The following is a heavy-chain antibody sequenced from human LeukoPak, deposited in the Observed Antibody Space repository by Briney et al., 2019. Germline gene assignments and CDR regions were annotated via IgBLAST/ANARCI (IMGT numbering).Heavy chain of an antibody. J-gene: IGHJ4*02. CDR1: GFTFSNYA. D-gene: IGHD3-10*01. Sequence: GGSLRLSCAASGFTFSNYAMIWVRQAPGRGLEWVSAIRSGGGGTLYADSVKGRFTISRDNSKNTLFLQMNNMRAEDTAVYYCARDFGVGRYFDYCGQGTLVTVSS. V-gene: IGHV3-23*01. CDR2: IRSGGGGT. CDR3: ARDFGVGRYFDY.